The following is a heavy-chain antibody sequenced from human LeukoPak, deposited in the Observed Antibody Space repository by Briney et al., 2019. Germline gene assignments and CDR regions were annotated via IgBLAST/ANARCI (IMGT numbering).Heavy chain of an antibody. CDR1: GFTFSSYG. J-gene: IGHJ4*02. CDR2: ISYDGSNK. D-gene: IGHD6-19*01. Sequence: GGSLRLSCAASGFTFSSYGMHWVRQAPGKGLEWVAVISYDGSNKYYADSVKGRFTISRDNSKNTLYLQMNSLRAEDTAVYYCAKVKGAAVAGTSYYFDYWGQGTLVTVSS. V-gene: IGHV3-30*18. CDR3: AKVKGAAVAGTSYYFDY.